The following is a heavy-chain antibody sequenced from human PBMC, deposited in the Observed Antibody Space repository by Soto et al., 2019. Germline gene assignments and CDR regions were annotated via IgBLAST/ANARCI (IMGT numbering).Heavy chain of an antibody. CDR3: ARDDYDSSGYSK. J-gene: IGHJ4*02. CDR2: IYYSGST. Sequence: SETLSLTCTVSGGSISSGDYYWSWIRQPPGKGLEWIGYIYYSGSTYYNPSLKSRVTISVDTSKNQFSLKLSSVTAADTAVYYCARDDYDSSGYSKWGQGTLVTVSS. D-gene: IGHD3-22*01. CDR1: GGSISSGDYY. V-gene: IGHV4-30-4*01.